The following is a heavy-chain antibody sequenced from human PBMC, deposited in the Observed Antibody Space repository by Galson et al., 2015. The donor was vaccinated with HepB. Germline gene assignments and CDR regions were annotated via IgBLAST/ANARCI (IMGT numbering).Heavy chain of an antibody. D-gene: IGHD5-12*01. CDR3: ARGGDIVPTVYLRFDY. J-gene: IGHJ4*02. CDR1: GGTFSSYT. CDR2: IIPILGIA. V-gene: IGHV1-69*02. Sequence: SVTVSCKASGGTFSSYTISWVRQAPGQGLEWMGRIIPILGIANYAQKFQGRVTITADKSTSTAYMELSSLRSEDTAVYYCARGGDIVPTVYLRFDYWGQGTLVTVSS.